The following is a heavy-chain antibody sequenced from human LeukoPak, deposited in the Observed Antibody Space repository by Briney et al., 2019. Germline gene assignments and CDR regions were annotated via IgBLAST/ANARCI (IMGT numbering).Heavy chain of an antibody. CDR1: GFTFDDYA. J-gene: IGHJ3*02. D-gene: IGHD4-17*01. CDR2: ISWNSGSI. V-gene: IGHV3-9*03. CDR3: AKQGYGDSRAAFDI. Sequence: PGGSLRLSCAASGFTFDDYAMQWVRQAPGKGLEWVSGISWNSGSIGYADSVKGRFTISRDNAKNSLYLQMNSLRAEDMALYYCAKQGYGDSRAAFDIWGQGTMVTVSS.